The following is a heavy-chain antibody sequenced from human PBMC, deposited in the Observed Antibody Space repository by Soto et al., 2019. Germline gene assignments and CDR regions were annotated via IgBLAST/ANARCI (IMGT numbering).Heavy chain of an antibody. D-gene: IGHD3-16*01. V-gene: IGHV3-7*03. Sequence: EERLVESGGGLVQPGGSLRVSCAASGFAFSNFWMSWVRQAPGKGLEWVANMKHDGSVKRYVDSVKGRFTISRDNTNNSLELQMTGLRSEHTAVYYCTRDLWGSLVRRGMEVWGQGTTVTVSS. J-gene: IGHJ6*02. CDR3: TRDLWGSLVRRGMEV. CDR1: GFAFSNFW. CDR2: MKHDGSVK.